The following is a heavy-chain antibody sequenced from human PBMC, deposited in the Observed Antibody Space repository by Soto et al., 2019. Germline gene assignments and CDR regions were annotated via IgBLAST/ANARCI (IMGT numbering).Heavy chain of an antibody. V-gene: IGHV3-23*01. CDR2: VSGGSGVT. J-gene: IGHJ5*02. CDR1: GFSFSTYG. Sequence: EMQLLESGGGLVQPGGSLRLSCVVSGFSFSTYGVTWVRQTPGKGLEWVCGVSGGSGVTHYTDSVKGRFTISGDDSKNTVYLQMHSLRGEDTAVYYCTRWNGYGDLWGQGTLVTVSS. CDR3: TRWNGYGDL. D-gene: IGHD1-1*01.